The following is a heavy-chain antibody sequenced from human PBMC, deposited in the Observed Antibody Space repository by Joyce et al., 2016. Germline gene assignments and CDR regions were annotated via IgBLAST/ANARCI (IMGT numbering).Heavy chain of an antibody. CDR3: TTDPRY. J-gene: IGHJ4*02. CDR2: IKSKKDGGTL. V-gene: IGHV3-15*01. Sequence: VQLVESGGGLVQPGESLRLSCGVSGLTFRTTWMSWVRQAPGKGLEWIGRIKSKKDGGTLDDIETGKGRFTLSRDDSTNTVYLQMDSLKIEDTAMYYCTTDPRYWGRGTLVTVSS. CDR1: GLTFRTTW.